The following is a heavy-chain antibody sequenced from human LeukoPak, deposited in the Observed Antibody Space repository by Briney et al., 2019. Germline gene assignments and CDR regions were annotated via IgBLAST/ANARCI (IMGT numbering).Heavy chain of an antibody. CDR3: AKDLADIVATWYFDY. J-gene: IGHJ4*02. D-gene: IGHD5-12*01. CDR1: GFTFSSYW. V-gene: IGHV3-74*01. CDR2: INSDGSST. Sequence: PGGSLRLSCAASGFTFSSYWMHWVRQAPGKGLVWVSRINSDGSSTYYADSVKGRFTISRDNSKNTLYLQMNSLRAEDTAVYYCAKDLADIVATWYFDYWGQGTLVTVSS.